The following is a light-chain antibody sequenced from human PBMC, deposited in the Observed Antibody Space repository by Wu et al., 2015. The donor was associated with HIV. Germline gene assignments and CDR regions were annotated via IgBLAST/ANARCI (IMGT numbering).Light chain of an antibody. CDR2: GAS. Sequence: EIVLTQSPGTLSLSPGERATLSCRASQSVSSNLAWYQQKPGQAPRLLIYGASTRATGFPARFGGSGSGTEFTLTISSMQSEDFAVYYCQQYNNWPRTFGQGTKVEIK. CDR3: QQYNNWPRT. CDR1: QSVSSN. J-gene: IGKJ1*01. V-gene: IGKV3-15*01.